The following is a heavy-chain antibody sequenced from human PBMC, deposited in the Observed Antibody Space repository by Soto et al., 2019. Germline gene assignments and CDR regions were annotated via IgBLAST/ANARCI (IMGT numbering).Heavy chain of an antibody. J-gene: IGHJ3*01. Sequence: QEQLVQSGAEVKKPGSSVQVSCKASGVTFSDYGISWVRQAPGQGLEWMGGIIPISGRVYYAEKFQGRVTITADRSTNTDYEEITSLKSDDTAVYYCARGPPFDSFSLWGPGTLVTVSS. CDR1: GVTFSDYG. CDR3: ARGPPFDSFSL. CDR2: IIPISGRV. D-gene: IGHD2-21*01. V-gene: IGHV1-69*06.